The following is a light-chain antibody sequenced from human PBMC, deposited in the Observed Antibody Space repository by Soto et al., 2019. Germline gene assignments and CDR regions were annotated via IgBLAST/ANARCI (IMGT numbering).Light chain of an antibody. CDR3: HQYNDWPQYP. CDR2: GAS. Sequence: EVLMMQSPATLSVSPGQRATLSCRTSQSVGSDLAWYQQKPGQAPRLLIYGASTRATGIPGRFSGSGSGTEFSLTISSLQSEDFAVYYCHQYNDWPQYPFGRGTKLEIK. V-gene: IGKV3-15*01. CDR1: QSVGSD. J-gene: IGKJ2*01.